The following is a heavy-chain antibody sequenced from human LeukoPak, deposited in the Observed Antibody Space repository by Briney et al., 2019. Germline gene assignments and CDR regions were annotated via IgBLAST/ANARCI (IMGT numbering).Heavy chain of an antibody. Sequence: ASVKVSCKASGYTFTSYGISWVRQAPGQGLEWMGWMSPNSGNTGYAQKFQGRVTITRNTSISTAYMELSSLRSEDTAVYYCARGGQRYSSSWGDFDYWGQGTLVTVSS. V-gene: IGHV1-8*03. D-gene: IGHD6-6*01. CDR2: MSPNSGNT. CDR3: ARGGQRYSSSWGDFDY. J-gene: IGHJ4*02. CDR1: GYTFTSYG.